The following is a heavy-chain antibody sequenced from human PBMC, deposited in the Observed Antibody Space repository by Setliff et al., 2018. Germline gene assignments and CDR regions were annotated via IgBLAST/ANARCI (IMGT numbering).Heavy chain of an antibody. Sequence: SVKVSCKASGGTFSSYAISWVRQAPGQGLEWMGGIIPIFDTAYYAQKFQGRVTITADESTSTAYMELSSLRSEDTAVYYCARASVASKLGFYYYVMDVWGQGTTVTVSS. J-gene: IGHJ6*02. V-gene: IGHV1-69*13. CDR1: GGTFSSYA. CDR2: IIPIFDTA. CDR3: ARASVASKLGFYYYVMDV. D-gene: IGHD2-15*01.